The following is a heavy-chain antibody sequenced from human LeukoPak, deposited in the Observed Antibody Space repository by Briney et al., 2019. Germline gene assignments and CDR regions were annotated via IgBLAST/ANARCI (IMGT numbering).Heavy chain of an antibody. D-gene: IGHD3-22*01. CDR1: GYTFTSYY. CDR3: ARDLGITMIVNYFDY. J-gene: IGHJ4*02. V-gene: IGHV1-46*01. CDR2: INPSGGAT. Sequence: ASVKLSCKASGYTFTSYYMHWGRQAPGQGLEWMGIINPSGGATKYAQKFQGRVTMTRDTSTSTLYMELSSLRSEDTAVYYCARDLGITMIVNYFDYWGQGTLVTVSS.